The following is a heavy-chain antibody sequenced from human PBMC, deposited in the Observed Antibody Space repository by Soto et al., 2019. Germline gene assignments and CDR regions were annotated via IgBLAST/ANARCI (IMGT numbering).Heavy chain of an antibody. CDR2: MNPNSGNT. Sequence: QVQLVQSGAEVKKPGASVKVSCKASGYTFTSYDINWVRQAPGQGLEWMGWMNPNSGNTGYAQKLQGRVTMTRNTSISTAYMDLNSLRSDGTAVYSGAIKKTSGGMDVWGQGSTVTVSS. J-gene: IGHJ6*02. CDR1: GYTFTSYD. V-gene: IGHV1-8*02. CDR3: AIKKTSGGMDV.